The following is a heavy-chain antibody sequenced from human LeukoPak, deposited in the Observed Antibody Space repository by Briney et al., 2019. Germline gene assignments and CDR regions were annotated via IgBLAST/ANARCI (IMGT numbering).Heavy chain of an antibody. D-gene: IGHD3-22*01. CDR3: ARGHYYDSSGYYGY. CDR2: ISAYNGNT. CDR1: GYTFTSYG. J-gene: IGHJ4*02. Sequence: GASVKVSCKASGYTFTSYGISWVRQAPGQGLEWMGWISAYNGNTNYAQKLQGRVTMTTDTSTSTAYMELRSLRSDDTAVYYCARGHYYDSSGYYGYWGQGTLVTVSS. V-gene: IGHV1-18*01.